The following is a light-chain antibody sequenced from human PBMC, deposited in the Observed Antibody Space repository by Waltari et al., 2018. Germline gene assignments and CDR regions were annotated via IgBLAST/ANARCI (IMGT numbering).Light chain of an antibody. V-gene: IGKV3-20*01. CDR3: QQYGRSPRT. CDR2: AAF. Sequence: EIVLTQSPGTLSLSPGERATLACRAGQTVSSSFLSWYQQKPGQAPRLLFYAAFSTATGIPDRFSGSGSGTDFTLTISRLEPEDFAVYYCQQYGRSPRTFGQGTKVEIK. CDR1: QTVSSSF. J-gene: IGKJ1*01.